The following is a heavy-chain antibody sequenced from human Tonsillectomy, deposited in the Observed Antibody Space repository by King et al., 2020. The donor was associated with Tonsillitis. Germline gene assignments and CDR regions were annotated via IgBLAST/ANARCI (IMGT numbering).Heavy chain of an antibody. CDR1: GGSFSGHY. CDR2: IIHSGSS. Sequence: VQLQQWGAGLLKPSETLSLTCAVYGGSFSGHYWSWIRQPPGKGLEWIGEIIHSGSSNYNPSLKSRVTISVDRSKNQFSLKLSSVTAADTAVYYCARGRWGEISSWYGLYFDYWGQGTLVTVSS. CDR3: ARGRWGEISSWYGLYFDY. V-gene: IGHV4-34*01. J-gene: IGHJ4*02. D-gene: IGHD6-13*01.